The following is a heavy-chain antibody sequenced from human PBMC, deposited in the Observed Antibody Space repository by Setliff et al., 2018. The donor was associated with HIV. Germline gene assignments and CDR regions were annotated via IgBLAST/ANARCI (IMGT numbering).Heavy chain of an antibody. CDR1: GYSFTNYW. Sequence: PGESLKISCKASGYSFTNYWVGWVRQMPGNGLEWVGLIWPDDSDTIYSPSFQGQVTLSADKSITTVYPQWSSLEAPDTAMYYCARLSKYYDFWTPNYWGQGTLVTV. CDR3: ARLSKYYDFWTPNY. J-gene: IGHJ4*02. D-gene: IGHD3-3*01. CDR2: IWPDDSDT. V-gene: IGHV5-51*01.